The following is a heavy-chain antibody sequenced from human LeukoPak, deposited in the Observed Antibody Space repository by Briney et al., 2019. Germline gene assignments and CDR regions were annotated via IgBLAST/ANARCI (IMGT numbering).Heavy chain of an antibody. CDR3: ARLAGATDYYYYGMDV. CDR2: INPNSGGT. CDR1: GYTFTGYY. Sequence: ASVKVSCKASGYTFTGYYMHWVRQAPGQGLEWMGWINPNSGGTNHAQKFQGRVTMTRDTSISTAYMELSRLRSDDTAVYYCARLAGATDYYYYGMDVWGQGTTVTVSS. J-gene: IGHJ6*02. V-gene: IGHV1-2*02. D-gene: IGHD1-26*01.